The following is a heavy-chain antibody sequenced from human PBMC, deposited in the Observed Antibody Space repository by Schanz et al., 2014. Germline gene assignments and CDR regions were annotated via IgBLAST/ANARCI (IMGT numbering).Heavy chain of an antibody. CDR2: INPSGVST. CDR3: ARGGAYRSPSPVFYFDY. V-gene: IGHV1-46*01. J-gene: IGHJ4*02. CDR1: GYTFISYF. Sequence: QVQLVQSGAEVKKPGASVKVSCKASGYTFISYFIHWVRQAPGQGLEWMGIINPSGVSTSSAQEFQGRVTMTRDTSTSTLQMELSSLRSEDTAVYYCARGGAYRSPSPVFYFDYWGQGTLVTVSS. D-gene: IGHD6-6*01.